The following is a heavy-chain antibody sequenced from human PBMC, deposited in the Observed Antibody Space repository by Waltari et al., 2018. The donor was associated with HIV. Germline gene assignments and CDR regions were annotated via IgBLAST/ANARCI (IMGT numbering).Heavy chain of an antibody. CDR1: DGSFIGYY. D-gene: IGHD6-13*01. Sequence: QVRLQEWGTGVLKPSETLSLSCAMYDGSFIGYYWTWIRQSPGRGLQWIGEINHAGATNYNPSLRSRPIFSIDTSKKQFYMKLTSVTVADTATYFCARGYAAAAPYFGLDVWGQGTTVTVSS. J-gene: IGHJ6*02. CDR2: INHAGAT. V-gene: IGHV4-34*01. CDR3: ARGYAAAAPYFGLDV.